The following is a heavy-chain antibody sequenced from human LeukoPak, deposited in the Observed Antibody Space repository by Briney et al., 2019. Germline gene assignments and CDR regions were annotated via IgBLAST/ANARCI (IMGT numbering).Heavy chain of an antibody. Sequence: PSETLSLTCAVSGASISSAGYYWTWIRQHPGKGLEWIGYISYSATSFNNPSLKSRVTISIDTSRNEFSLKLNSVTAADTAVYFCRVNYQDNTGPMGIYYFDFWGQGTPVTVSS. D-gene: IGHD3-22*01. J-gene: IGHJ4*02. V-gene: IGHV4-31*11. CDR3: RVNYQDNTGPMGIYYFDF. CDR2: ISYSATS. CDR1: GASISSAGYY.